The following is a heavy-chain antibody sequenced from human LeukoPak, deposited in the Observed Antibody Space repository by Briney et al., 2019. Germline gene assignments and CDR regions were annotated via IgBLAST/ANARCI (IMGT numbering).Heavy chain of an antibody. J-gene: IGHJ4*02. D-gene: IGHD2-15*01. CDR1: GGTFSSYA. CDR3: ATDPRGSWYWSY. V-gene: IGHV1-69*13. CDR2: IIPIFGTA. Sequence: GASVKVSCKASGGTFSSYAISWVRQAPGQGLEWMGGIIPIFGTANYAQKFQGRVTITADESTSTAYMELSSLRSEDTAVYYCATDPRGSWYWSYWGQGTLVTVSS.